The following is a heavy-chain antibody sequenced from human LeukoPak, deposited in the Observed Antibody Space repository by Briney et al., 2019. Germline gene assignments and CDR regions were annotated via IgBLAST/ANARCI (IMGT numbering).Heavy chain of an antibody. CDR1: GFTFSTYE. CDR2: IIGDGTTT. Sequence: GGSLRLSRAASGFTFSTYEMNWVRQAPGKGLEWLSYIIGDGTTTQYADSVRDRFTISRDNDKNSLYLQMNSLRADDTAVYYCVRDRGGTYSGDNLFDPWGQGTLVTVSS. D-gene: IGHD1/OR15-1a*01. V-gene: IGHV3-48*03. CDR3: VRDRGGTYSGDNLFDP. J-gene: IGHJ5*02.